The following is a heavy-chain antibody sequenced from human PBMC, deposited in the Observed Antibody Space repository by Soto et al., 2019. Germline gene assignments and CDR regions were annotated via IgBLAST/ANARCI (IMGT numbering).Heavy chain of an antibody. CDR2: ISYDGSNK. Sequence: PGGSLRLSCAASGFTFSSYGMHWVRQAPGKWLEWVAVISYDGSNKYYADSVKGRFTISRDNSKNTLYLQMNSLRAEDTAVYYCAKAQMVYATSGYYYYGMDVWGQGXTVTVYS. D-gene: IGHD2-8*01. J-gene: IGHJ6*02. V-gene: IGHV3-30*18. CDR3: AKAQMVYATSGYYYYGMDV. CDR1: GFTFSSYG.